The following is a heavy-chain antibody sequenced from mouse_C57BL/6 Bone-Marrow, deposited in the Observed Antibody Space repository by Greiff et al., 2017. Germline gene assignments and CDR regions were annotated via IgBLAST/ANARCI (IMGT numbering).Heavy chain of an antibody. CDR3: TGLGLYYFDY. CDR1: GFTFSNYW. D-gene: IGHD4-1*01. CDR2: IRLKSDNYAT. J-gene: IGHJ2*01. V-gene: IGHV6-3*01. Sequence: EVKLMESGGGLVQPGGSMKLSCVASGFTFSNYWMNWVRQSPEKGLEWVAQIRLKSDNYATHYAESVKGRFTISRDDSKSSVYLRMNNLRAEDTGVYYCTGLGLYYFDYWGQGTTLTVSS.